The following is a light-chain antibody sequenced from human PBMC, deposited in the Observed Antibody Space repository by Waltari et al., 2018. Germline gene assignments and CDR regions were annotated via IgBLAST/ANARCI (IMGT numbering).Light chain of an antibody. Sequence: IVLTQSPGTLSWSPGERATLSCRTSQTIRTTYLAWYQQKPGQAPALLIYGTFTRATGIPDRFTGSGSGTHFSLTISSLEPEDFATYYCQQYDISPLTFGGGTKVEIK. CDR1: QTIRTTY. CDR2: GTF. J-gene: IGKJ4*01. V-gene: IGKV3-20*01. CDR3: QQYDISPLT.